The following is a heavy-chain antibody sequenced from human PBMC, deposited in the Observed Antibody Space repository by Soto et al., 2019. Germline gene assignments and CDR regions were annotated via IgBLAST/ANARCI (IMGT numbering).Heavy chain of an antibody. CDR2: ISYDGSNK. Sequence: GGSLRLSCAASGFTFSSYGMHWVRQAPGKGLEWVAVISYDGSNKYYADSVKGRFTISRDNSKNTLYLQMNSLRAEDTAVYYCAKVGFWRDLEEGDAFDIWGQGTMVTVSS. D-gene: IGHD1-1*01. J-gene: IGHJ3*02. CDR1: GFTFSSYG. CDR3: AKVGFWRDLEEGDAFDI. V-gene: IGHV3-30*18.